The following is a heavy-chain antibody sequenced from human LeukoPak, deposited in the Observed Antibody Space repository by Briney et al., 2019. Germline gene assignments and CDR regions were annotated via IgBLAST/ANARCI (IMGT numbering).Heavy chain of an antibody. CDR3: ARIVTTGAYGLDWFDP. Sequence: ESGPTLVNPTQTLTLTCTFSGFSLSTSGVGVGWIRQPPGKALEWLALIYWDDDKRYSPSLKSRLTITKDTSKNQVVLTMTNMDPVDTATYYCARIVTTGAYGLDWFDPWGQGTLVTVSS. CDR1: GFSLSTSGVG. J-gene: IGHJ5*02. CDR2: IYWDDDK. D-gene: IGHD4-17*01. V-gene: IGHV2-5*02.